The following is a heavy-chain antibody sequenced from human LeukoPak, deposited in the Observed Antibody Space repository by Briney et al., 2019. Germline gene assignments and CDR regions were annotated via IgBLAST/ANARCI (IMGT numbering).Heavy chain of an antibody. D-gene: IGHD2-2*01. CDR2: INPSGGST. CDR1: GYTFTSNY. J-gene: IGHJ5*02. Sequence: GASVKVSCKASGYTFTSNYMHWVRQAPGQGLEWMGIINPSGGSTSYAQKFQGRVTMTRDTSTSTVYMELSSLRSEDTAVYYCARDRRAYCSSTSCLAFDPWGQGTLVTVSS. V-gene: IGHV1-46*01. CDR3: ARDRRAYCSSTSCLAFDP.